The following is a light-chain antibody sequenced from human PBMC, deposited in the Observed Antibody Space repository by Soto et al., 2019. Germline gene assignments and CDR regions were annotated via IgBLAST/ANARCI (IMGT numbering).Light chain of an antibody. J-gene: IGKJ3*01. CDR2: WSS. Sequence: DIVMTQSPDSLSVSLGERATIKCRSSQSVLHRSNGNNYIAWYQQKPGQPPTLIIYWSSTRGSGVPDRFIGGWSGTDFPLTVSSLQAEDVAYYCCQKYQSLAFTFGPGTKVHIE. CDR1: QSVLHRSNGNNY. V-gene: IGKV4-1*01. CDR3: QKYQSLAFT.